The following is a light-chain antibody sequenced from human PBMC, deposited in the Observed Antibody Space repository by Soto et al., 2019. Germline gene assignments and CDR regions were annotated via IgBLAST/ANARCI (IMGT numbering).Light chain of an antibody. J-gene: IGKJ1*01. CDR2: ATS. CDR1: QRFSTN. Sequence: VMTQSPATLSLSPGERATLSCRASQRFSTNVAWYQQKPGQAPRLLIYATSTRATGIPARFSGSGSGTEFTLTISSLQSEDFAVYYCQQHGRTFGQGTKVDI. CDR3: QQHGRT. V-gene: IGKV3-15*01.